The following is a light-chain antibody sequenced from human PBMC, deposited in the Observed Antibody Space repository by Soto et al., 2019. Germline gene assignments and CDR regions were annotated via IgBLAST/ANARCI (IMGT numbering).Light chain of an antibody. CDR2: GAS. J-gene: IGKJ2*02. V-gene: IGKV3-20*01. CDR1: QSVSNSY. Sequence: EIVLTQSPGTLSLSPGERATLSCRASQSVSNSYLAWYQQKPGQAPRLLIYGASSRATGIPDRFSGSGSGTDFTLTISRLEPEDFVVYYCQQYGSSPCTFGQGTKLEIK. CDR3: QQYGSSPCT.